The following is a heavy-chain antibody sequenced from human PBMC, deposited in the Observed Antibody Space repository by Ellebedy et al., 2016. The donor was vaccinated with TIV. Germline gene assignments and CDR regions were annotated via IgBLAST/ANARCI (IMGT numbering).Heavy chain of an antibody. Sequence: GESLKISXKGSGYSFTSYWIGWVRQMPGKGLEWMGIIYPGDSDTRYSPSFQGQVTISADKSISTAYLQWSSLKASDTAMYYCASPRGERWLQFDYWGQGTLVTVSS. J-gene: IGHJ4*02. CDR1: GYSFTSYW. V-gene: IGHV5-51*01. D-gene: IGHD5-24*01. CDR2: IYPGDSDT. CDR3: ASPRGERWLQFDY.